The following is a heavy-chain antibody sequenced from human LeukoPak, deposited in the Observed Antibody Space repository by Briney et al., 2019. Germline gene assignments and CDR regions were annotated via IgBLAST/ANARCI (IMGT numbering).Heavy chain of an antibody. CDR2: ISGSGGST. Sequence: GGSLRLSCAASGFTFISYAMSRVRQTPVKGLGWVSVISGSGGSTYYADSVKGRFTISRVNSKNTLYLQMNSLRAEDTAVYYCAKENYGDSTGGRFQHWGQGTLVTVSS. D-gene: IGHD4-17*01. J-gene: IGHJ1*01. V-gene: IGHV3-23*01. CDR1: GFTFISYA. CDR3: AKENYGDSTGGRFQH.